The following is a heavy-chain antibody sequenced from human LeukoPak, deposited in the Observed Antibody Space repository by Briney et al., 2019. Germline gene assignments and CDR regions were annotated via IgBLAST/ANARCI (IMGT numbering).Heavy chain of an antibody. J-gene: IGHJ4*02. CDR3: AKDRPVTQQPDEIFDY. CDR1: GGSISSYY. D-gene: IGHD6-13*01. Sequence: SETLSLTCTVSGGSISSYYWSWIRQPPGKGLEWIGYIYYSGSTNYNPSLKSRVTISVDTSKNQFSLKLSSVTAADTAVYYCAKDRPVTQQPDEIFDYWGQGTLVTVSS. V-gene: IGHV4-59*12. CDR2: IYYSGST.